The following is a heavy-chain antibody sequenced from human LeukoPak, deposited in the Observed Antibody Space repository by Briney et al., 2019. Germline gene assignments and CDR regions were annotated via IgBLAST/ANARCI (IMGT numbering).Heavy chain of an antibody. Sequence: PGGSLRLSCAASGFTVSSNYMSWVRQAPGKGLEWVSVIYSGGSTYYADSAKGRFTISRDNSKNTLYLQMNSLRAEDTAVYYCARGPVVPAASFDYWGQGTLVTVSS. J-gene: IGHJ4*02. V-gene: IGHV3-66*01. CDR3: ARGPVVPAASFDY. CDR2: IYSGGST. D-gene: IGHD2-2*01. CDR1: GFTVSSNY.